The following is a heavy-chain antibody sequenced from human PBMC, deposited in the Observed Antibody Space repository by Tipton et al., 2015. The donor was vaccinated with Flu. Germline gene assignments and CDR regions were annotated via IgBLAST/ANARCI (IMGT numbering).Heavy chain of an antibody. J-gene: IGHJ4*02. CDR2: ISGSGGKT. CDR3: AKEGQYDFWSGYYRAFES. D-gene: IGHD3-3*01. CDR1: GFTFSSYA. V-gene: IGHV3-23*01. Sequence: SLRLSCAASGFTFSSYAMRWVRQAPGKGLEWVSGISGSGGKTYYADSVKGRFTISRDNSKNTLYLQMNGLGAEDTAVYYCAKEGQYDFWSGYYRAFESWGQGTLVTVSS.